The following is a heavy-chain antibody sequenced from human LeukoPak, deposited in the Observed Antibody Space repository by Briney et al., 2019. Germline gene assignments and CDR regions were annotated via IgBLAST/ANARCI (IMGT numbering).Heavy chain of an antibody. D-gene: IGHD3-10*01. CDR2: IYYSGST. V-gene: IGHV4-59*12. CDR1: GGSISSYY. Sequence: SETLSLTCTVSGGSISSYYWSWIRQPPGKGLEWIGYIYYSGSTNYNPSLKSRVTISVDTSKNQFSLKLSSVTAADTAVYYCAREGGKYYGSGSYNYYYYYMDVWGKGTTVTISS. CDR3: AREGGKYYGSGSYNYYYYYMDV. J-gene: IGHJ6*03.